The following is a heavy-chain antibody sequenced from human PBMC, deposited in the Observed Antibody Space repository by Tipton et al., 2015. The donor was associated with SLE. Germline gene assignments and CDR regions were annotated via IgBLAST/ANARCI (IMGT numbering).Heavy chain of an antibody. CDR1: GGSISSSSYY. CDR2: IYYSGST. V-gene: IGHV4-39*07. Sequence: TLSLTCTVSGGSISSSSYYWGWIRQPPGKGLEWIGSIYYSGSTYYNPSLKSRVTISVDTSKNQFSLQLNSVTPEDTAVYYCARDSSGYNYWGQGTLVTVSS. CDR3: ARDSSGYNY. D-gene: IGHD5-18*01. J-gene: IGHJ4*02.